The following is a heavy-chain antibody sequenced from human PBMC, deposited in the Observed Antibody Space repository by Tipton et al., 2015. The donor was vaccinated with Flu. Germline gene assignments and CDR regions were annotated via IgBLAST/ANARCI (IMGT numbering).Heavy chain of an antibody. J-gene: IGHJ4*02. CDR3: ARGLDYGDPDY. D-gene: IGHD4-17*01. Sequence: QLVQSGAEVKKPGASMKVSCTASGYTFTNNGFHWVRQAPGQGLEWMGWISGYTGNTNYAQRFHGRVTMTTDTSTNTAYMELWTLRSDDTAVYYCARGLDYGDPDYWGQGTLVTVSS. V-gene: IGHV1-18*01. CDR1: GYTFTNNG. CDR2: ISGYTGNT.